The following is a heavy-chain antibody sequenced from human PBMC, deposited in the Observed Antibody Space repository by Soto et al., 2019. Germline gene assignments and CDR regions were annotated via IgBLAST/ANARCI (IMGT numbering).Heavy chain of an antibody. CDR1: ACTFTSYY. Sequence: GASVKVSCKASACTFTSYYMHWVRQAPGQGLEWMGIINPSGGSTSYAQKLQGRVTMTRDTSTSTVYMELSSLRSEDTALYYCARGGPHYDFWSGYYFGRNTTPNQNYFDYWGQGTLVPVSS. J-gene: IGHJ4*02. D-gene: IGHD3-3*01. CDR3: ARGGPHYDFWSGYYFGRNTTPNQNYFDY. CDR2: INPSGGST. V-gene: IGHV1-46*03.